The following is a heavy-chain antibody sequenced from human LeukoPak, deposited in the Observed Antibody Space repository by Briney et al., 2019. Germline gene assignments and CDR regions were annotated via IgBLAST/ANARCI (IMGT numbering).Heavy chain of an antibody. CDR1: GFTFDDYT. J-gene: IGHJ4*02. CDR3: AKATFIREQPNYFDY. D-gene: IGHD1-26*01. V-gene: IGHV3-43*01. CDR2: ISWDGGST. Sequence: GGSLRLSCAASGFTFDDYTMHWVRQAPGKGLEWVSLISWDGGSTYYADSVKGRFTISRDNSKNTLYLQMNSLRAEDTAVYYCAKATFIREQPNYFDYWGQETLVTVSS.